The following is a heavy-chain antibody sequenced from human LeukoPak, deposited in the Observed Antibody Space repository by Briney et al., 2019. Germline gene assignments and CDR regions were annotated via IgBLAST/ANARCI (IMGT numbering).Heavy chain of an antibody. J-gene: IGHJ4*02. CDR1: GGTFSTYV. Sequence: SVKVSCKASGGTFSTYVVSWVRQAPGQGLEWMGRIIPIFTTVDYSQKFQGRLTITTDESTSTAYMELSSLRSEDTAMYYCARQRVVATTPLDYFDYWGQGTLVTVSS. CDR3: ARQRVVATTPLDYFDY. D-gene: IGHD2-15*01. CDR2: IIPIFTTV. V-gene: IGHV1-69*05.